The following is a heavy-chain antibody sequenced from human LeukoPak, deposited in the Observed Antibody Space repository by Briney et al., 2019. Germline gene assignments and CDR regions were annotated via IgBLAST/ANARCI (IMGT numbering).Heavy chain of an antibody. J-gene: IGHJ4*02. V-gene: IGHV3-23*01. Sequence: GGSLRLSCAASGFTFSSYAMSWVRQGPGKGLEYVSAISGSGGSTYYADSVKGRFTISRDNSKNTLYLQMNSLGAEDTAVYYCAKNRYSSGWGPLDYWGQGTLVTVSS. CDR1: GFTFSSYA. D-gene: IGHD6-19*01. CDR2: ISGSGGST. CDR3: AKNRYSSGWGPLDY.